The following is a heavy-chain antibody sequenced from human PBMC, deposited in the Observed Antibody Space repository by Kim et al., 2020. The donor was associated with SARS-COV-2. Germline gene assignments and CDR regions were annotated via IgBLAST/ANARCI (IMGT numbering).Heavy chain of an antibody. CDR3: ARDGDSGSYEVHFDY. V-gene: IGHV1-46*01. J-gene: IGHJ4*02. Sequence: QKFQGRVTMTRDTSTSTVYMELSSLRSEDTAVYYCARDGDSGSYEVHFDYWGQGTLVTVSS. D-gene: IGHD1-26*01.